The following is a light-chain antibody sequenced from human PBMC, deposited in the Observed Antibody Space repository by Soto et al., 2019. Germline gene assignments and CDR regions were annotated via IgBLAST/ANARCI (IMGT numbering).Light chain of an antibody. V-gene: IGKV3-20*01. CDR1: QSVSSSY. J-gene: IGKJ1*01. Sequence: EIVLTQSPGTLSLSPGERATLSCRASQSVSSSYLAWYQHKPGQAPRLLIYGASSRATGIPDRFSGSGSGTDVTLTISRLEPEDFAVYYCQQYGSSSWTFGQGTKVDVK. CDR3: QQYGSSSWT. CDR2: GAS.